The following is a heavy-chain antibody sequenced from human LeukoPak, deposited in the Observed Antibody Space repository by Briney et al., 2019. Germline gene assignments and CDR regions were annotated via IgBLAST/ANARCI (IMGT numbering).Heavy chain of an antibody. CDR3: AKDSGYYDSSGYYDY. CDR2: ISYDGSNK. V-gene: IGHV3-30*18. CDR1: GFTFSSYG. D-gene: IGHD3-22*01. J-gene: IGHJ4*02. Sequence: GGSLRLSCAASGFTFSSYGMHWVCQAPGKGLEWVAVISYDGSNKYYADSVKGRFTISRDNSKNTLYLQMNSLRAEDTAVYYCAKDSGYYDSSGYYDYWGQGTLVTVSS.